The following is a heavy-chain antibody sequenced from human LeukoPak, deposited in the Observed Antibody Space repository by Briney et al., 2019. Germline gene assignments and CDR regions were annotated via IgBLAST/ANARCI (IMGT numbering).Heavy chain of an antibody. CDR1: GFTFSSYS. CDR3: AKDGSGDFDY. Sequence: GGSLRLSCAASGFTFSSYSMNWVRQAPGKGLEWVSSISSSSSYIYYADSVKGRFTISRDNSKNTLYLQMNSLRAEDTAVYYCAKDGSGDFDYWGQGTLVTVSS. J-gene: IGHJ4*02. D-gene: IGHD1-26*01. V-gene: IGHV3-21*04. CDR2: ISSSSSYI.